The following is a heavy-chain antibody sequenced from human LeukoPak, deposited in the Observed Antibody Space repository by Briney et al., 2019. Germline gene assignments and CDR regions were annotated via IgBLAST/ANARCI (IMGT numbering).Heavy chain of an antibody. V-gene: IGHV3-48*03. J-gene: IGHJ5*02. CDR2: IIGDGTTT. D-gene: IGHD1/OR15-1a*01. CDR1: GLTFSTYE. CDR3: VRDRGGTYSGDNLFDP. Sequence: GGSLRLSCAASGLTFSTYEMNWVRQAPGKGLEWLSYIIGDGTTTQYADSVRDRFTISRDNDKNSLYLQMNSLRADDTAVYHCVRDRGGTYSGDNLFDPWGQGTLVTVSS.